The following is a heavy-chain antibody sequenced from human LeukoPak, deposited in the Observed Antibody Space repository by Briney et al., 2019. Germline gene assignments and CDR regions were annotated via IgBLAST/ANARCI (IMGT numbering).Heavy chain of an antibody. CDR2: MYHSGHT. D-gene: IGHD6-19*01. V-gene: IGHV4-59*01. CDR1: DGSISTYY. J-gene: IGHJ6*02. CDR3: ARDRAYSSGWYSNYYYYGMDV. Sequence: PSETLSLTCTVSDGSISTYYWTWIRQPPGKGLEWIGYMYHSGHTNYNPSLKSRVTISVDTSKNQFSLKLSSVTAADTAVYYCARDRAYSSGWYSNYYYYGMDVWGQGTTVTVSS.